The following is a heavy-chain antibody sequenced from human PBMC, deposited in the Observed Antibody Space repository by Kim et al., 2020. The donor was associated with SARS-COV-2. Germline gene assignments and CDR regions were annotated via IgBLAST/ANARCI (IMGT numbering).Heavy chain of an antibody. Sequence: GGSLRLSCAASGFTFSDYYMSWIRQAPGKGLEWVSYITGSGNIIYYADSAKGRFTISRDNAKNSLYLQMNSLRAEDTAVYYCAREPIGMTTVVEGVRAASRSRSGYFDYWGQGTLVSVSS. D-gene: IGHD4-17*01. CDR3: AREPIGMTTVVEGVRAASRSRSGYFDY. V-gene: IGHV3-11*01. CDR1: GFTFSDYY. CDR2: ITGSGNII. J-gene: IGHJ4*02.